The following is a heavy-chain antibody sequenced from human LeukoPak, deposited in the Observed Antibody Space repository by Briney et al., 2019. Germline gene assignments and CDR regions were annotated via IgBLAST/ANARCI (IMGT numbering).Heavy chain of an antibody. CDR3: ARVYPFITMVRGVSMPADY. J-gene: IGHJ4*02. Sequence: PGGSLRLSCAASGFTFSSYSMNWVRQAPGKGLEWVSSISSSSSYIYYADSVKGRFTIPRDNAKNSLYLQMNSLRAEDTAVYYCARVYPFITMVRGVSMPADYWGQGTLVTVSS. CDR1: GFTFSSYS. V-gene: IGHV3-21*01. D-gene: IGHD3-10*01. CDR2: ISSSSSYI.